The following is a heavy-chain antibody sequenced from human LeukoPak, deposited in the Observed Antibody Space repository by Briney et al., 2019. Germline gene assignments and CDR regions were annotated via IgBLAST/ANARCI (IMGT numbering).Heavy chain of an antibody. CDR2: INPSSGST. CDR3: AIMSRVDTGKSPLDD. V-gene: IGHV1-46*01. J-gene: IGHJ4*02. CDR1: GYTFATYY. Sequence: GASVKVSCKASGYTFATYYMHWVRQAPGQGLEWMGVINPSSGSTNYAQNFQGRVTMTRDTSTSTVYMELSSLRSEDTPMYYCAIMSRVDTGKSPLDDWGQGSLVTVSS. D-gene: IGHD5-18*01.